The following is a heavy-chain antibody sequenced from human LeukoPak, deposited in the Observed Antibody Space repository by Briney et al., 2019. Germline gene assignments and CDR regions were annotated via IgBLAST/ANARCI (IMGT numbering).Heavy chain of an antibody. Sequence: GGSLRLSCAASGFTFSSYSMNWVRQAPGKGLEWVSSISSSSSYIYYADSVKGRFTISRDNAKNSLYLQMNSLRAEDTALYYCAKSRGVSRPFDYWGQGTLVTVSS. D-gene: IGHD3-10*01. CDR1: GFTFSSYS. CDR3: AKSRGVSRPFDY. V-gene: IGHV3-21*04. J-gene: IGHJ4*02. CDR2: ISSSSSYI.